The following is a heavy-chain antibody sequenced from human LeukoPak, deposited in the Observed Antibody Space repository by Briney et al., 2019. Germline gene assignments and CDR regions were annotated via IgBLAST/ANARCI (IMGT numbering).Heavy chain of an antibody. CDR3: ANGAAAGTPTIGDY. Sequence: GGSLRLSCAASGFTFINYGMSWVRQAPGKGLEWVSVISGSGENTYYADSVKGRFTISRDNFKNTLYLQMNSLRAEDTAVYYCANGAAAGTPTIGDYWGQGTLVTVSS. D-gene: IGHD6-13*01. J-gene: IGHJ4*02. CDR1: GFTFINYG. V-gene: IGHV3-23*01. CDR2: ISGSGENT.